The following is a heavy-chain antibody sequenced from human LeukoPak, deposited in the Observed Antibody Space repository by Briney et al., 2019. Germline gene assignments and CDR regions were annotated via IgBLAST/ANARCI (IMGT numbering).Heavy chain of an antibody. CDR2: INPNIGGT. V-gene: IGHV1-2*02. J-gene: IGHJ4*02. D-gene: IGHD2-15*01. CDR3: ARGDCSGVSCYSVDS. Sequence: ASVKVSCKASGYTFTASYIHWVRQAPRQGLEWMGWINPNIGGTSFAKKFQGRVTLTRDTSITTTYLELTGLRSDDTAVYFCARGDCSGVSCYSVDSWGQGTLVTVSS. CDR1: GYTFTASY.